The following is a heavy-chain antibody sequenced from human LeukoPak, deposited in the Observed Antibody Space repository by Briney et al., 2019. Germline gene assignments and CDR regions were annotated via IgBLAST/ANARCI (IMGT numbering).Heavy chain of an antibody. V-gene: IGHV3-30*04. Sequence: GGSLRLSCAASGFTFSSYAMHWVRQAPGKGLEWVAVISYDGSNKYYADSVKGRFTISRDNSKNTLYLQMNSLRAEDTAVYYYARARSSYGYGDAFDIWGQGTMVTVSS. CDR2: ISYDGSNK. D-gene: IGHD5-18*01. CDR3: ARARSSYGYGDAFDI. J-gene: IGHJ3*02. CDR1: GFTFSSYA.